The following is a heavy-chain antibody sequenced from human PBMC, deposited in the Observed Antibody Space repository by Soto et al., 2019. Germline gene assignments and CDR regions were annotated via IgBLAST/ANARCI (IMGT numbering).Heavy chain of an antibody. J-gene: IGHJ5*02. CDR2: IYYSGTT. V-gene: IGHV4-31*03. Sequence: SETLSLTCTVSGGSISSDYYYWSWIRQHPGMGLEWIGYIYYSGTTYYNPSLRSRVTISVDTSKNQFSLNLSSVTAADTAVYYCARESGNYNWFDPWGQGTLVTVSS. CDR1: GGSISSDYYY. CDR3: ARESGNYNWFDP. D-gene: IGHD3-10*01.